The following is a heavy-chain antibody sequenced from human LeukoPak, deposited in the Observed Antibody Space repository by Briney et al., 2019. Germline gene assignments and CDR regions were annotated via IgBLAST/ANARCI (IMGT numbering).Heavy chain of an antibody. CDR3: TRDYYYRMDV. CDR2: IEGDGTGT. Sequence: GASLRLSCAASGFTFSSYAMSWVRQAPGKGLVWVSRIEGDGTGTVYADSVKGRFTISRDNAKNTLYLQMNSLRAEDTAVYYCTRDYYYRMDVWGKGTTVTVSS. CDR1: GFTFSSYA. J-gene: IGHJ6*04. V-gene: IGHV3-74*01.